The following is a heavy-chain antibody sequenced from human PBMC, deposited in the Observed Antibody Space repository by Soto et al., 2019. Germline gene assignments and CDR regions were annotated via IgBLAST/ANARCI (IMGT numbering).Heavy chain of an antibody. V-gene: IGHV1-18*04. CDR2: ISAYNGNT. CDR3: ARRPYDFWSGYPDY. D-gene: IGHD3-3*01. CDR1: GYTFTSYG. Sequence: ASVKVSCKASGYTFTSYGISWVRQAPGQGLERMGWISAYNGNTNYAQKLQGRVTMTTDTSTSTAYMELRSLRSDDTAVYYRARRPYDFWSGYPDYWGQGTLVTVSS. J-gene: IGHJ4*02.